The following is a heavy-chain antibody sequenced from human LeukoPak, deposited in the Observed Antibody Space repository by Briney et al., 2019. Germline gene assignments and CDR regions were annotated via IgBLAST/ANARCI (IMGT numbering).Heavy chain of an antibody. CDR3: ARDALMVYANDYSMDV. D-gene: IGHD2-8*01. CDR1: GYTFTSYY. Sequence: ASVKVSCKASGYTFTSYYMHWVRQAPGQGLEWMGIINPSGGSTSYAQKFQGRVTMTRDMSTSTVYMELSSLRSEDTAVYYCARDALMVYANDYSMDVWGKGTTVTVSS. V-gene: IGHV1-46*01. CDR2: INPSGGST. J-gene: IGHJ6*03.